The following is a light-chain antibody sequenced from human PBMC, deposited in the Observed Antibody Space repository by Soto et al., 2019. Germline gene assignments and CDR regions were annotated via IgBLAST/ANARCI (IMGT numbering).Light chain of an antibody. CDR1: QSVTSSC. CDR3: QQCGGSPLFS. CDR2: TTS. Sequence: EIVLTQSPATLSLSPGERATLSCTASQSVTSSCLAWYQRKPGQAPRLLIHTTSTRATDIPDRFSGSGSGTDFTLTIRRLQPEDFAGYYCQQCGGSPLFSFGPGTRVDI. J-gene: IGKJ3*01. V-gene: IGKV3-20*01.